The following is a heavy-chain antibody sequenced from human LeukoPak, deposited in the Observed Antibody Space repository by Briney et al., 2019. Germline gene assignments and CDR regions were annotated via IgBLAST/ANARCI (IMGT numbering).Heavy chain of an antibody. Sequence: KTSEALSLTCTVSGGSNSSSLYYWGWIRQPPGKGLEWIGSFYYSGNTYYNPSLKSRVTISVDTSKNQFSLKLSSVTAADTAVYYCARDADYYYDSSGYYSYYFDYWGQGTLVTVSS. J-gene: IGHJ4*02. CDR1: GGSNSSSLYY. CDR3: ARDADYYYDSSGYYSYYFDY. D-gene: IGHD3-22*01. V-gene: IGHV4-39*07. CDR2: FYYSGNT.